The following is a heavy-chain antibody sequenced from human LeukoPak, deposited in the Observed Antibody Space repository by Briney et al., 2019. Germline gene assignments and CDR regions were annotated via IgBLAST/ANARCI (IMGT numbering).Heavy chain of an antibody. CDR2: INPSSGTI. Sequence: ASVKVSCKASGYTFTSYYIHWVRQDPGQGLEWMGIINPSSGTIDYAQKFQGRVTMTRDMSTSTVYMELSSLRSEDTAVYYCARGGYNYDSSGYPGFWGQGTLVTVSS. D-gene: IGHD3-22*01. J-gene: IGHJ4*02. V-gene: IGHV1-46*01. CDR1: GYTFTSYY. CDR3: ARGGYNYDSSGYPGF.